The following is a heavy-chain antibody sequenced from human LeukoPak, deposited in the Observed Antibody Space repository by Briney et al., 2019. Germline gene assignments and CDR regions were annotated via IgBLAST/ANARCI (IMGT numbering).Heavy chain of an antibody. CDR3: ARGQGTVTTH. CDR1: GGSFSGYY. CDR2: INHSGSA. V-gene: IGHV4-34*01. D-gene: IGHD4-17*01. Sequence: SETLSLTCAVSGGSFSGYYWTWIRQPPGQGLEWIGEINHSGSANYNPSLKSRVTISLDTSKNQFSLKLSSVTAADTAVYYCARGQGTVTTHWGQGTLVTVSS. J-gene: IGHJ4*02.